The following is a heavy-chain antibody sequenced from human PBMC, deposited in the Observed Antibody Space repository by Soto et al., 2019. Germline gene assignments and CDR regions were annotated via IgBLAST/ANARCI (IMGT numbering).Heavy chain of an antibody. CDR3: ARTKYDFWSGYAAYMDV. J-gene: IGHJ6*03. CDR1: GYSFTSYW. D-gene: IGHD3-3*01. Sequence: GESLKISCKGSGYSFTSYWIGWVRQMPGKGLEWMGIIYPGDSDTRYSPSFQGQVTISADKSISTAYLQWSSLKASDTAMYYYARTKYDFWSGYAAYMDVWGKGTTVTVSS. CDR2: IYPGDSDT. V-gene: IGHV5-51*01.